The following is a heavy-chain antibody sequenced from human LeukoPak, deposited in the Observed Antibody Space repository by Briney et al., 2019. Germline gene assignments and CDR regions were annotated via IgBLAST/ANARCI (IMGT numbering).Heavy chain of an antibody. CDR3: ASWYRIPIDY. V-gene: IGHV3-53*01. Sequence: PGGSLRLSCAASGFTVSSNYMSWVRQAPGKGLEWVSVIYSGGSTYYADSVKGRFAISRDNSKNTLYLQMNSLRAEDTAVYYCASWYRIPIDYWGQGTLVTVSS. CDR2: IYSGGST. D-gene: IGHD6-13*01. J-gene: IGHJ4*02. CDR1: GFTVSSNY.